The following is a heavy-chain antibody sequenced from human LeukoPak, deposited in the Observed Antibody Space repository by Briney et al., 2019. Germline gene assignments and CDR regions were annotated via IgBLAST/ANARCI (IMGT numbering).Heavy chain of an antibody. CDR1: GFTFSSYA. J-gene: IGHJ4*02. CDR3: ARQDCSGGSCYLDY. CDR2: ISYDGNNK. D-gene: IGHD2-15*01. V-gene: IGHV3-30-3*01. Sequence: QTGGSLRLSCAASGFTFSSYAMHWVRQASGKGLEWVAVISYDGNNKYYADFVKGRFTISRDYSKNTLYLQMNSLRVEDTAVYYCARQDCSGGSCYLDYWGQGTLVTVSS.